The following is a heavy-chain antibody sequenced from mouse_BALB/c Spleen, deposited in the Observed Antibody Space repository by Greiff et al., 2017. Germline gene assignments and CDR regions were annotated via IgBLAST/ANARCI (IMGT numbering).Heavy chain of an antibody. CDR2: IDPSDSET. CDR3: ARRGISRGYYFDY. V-gene: IGHV1-69*02. Sequence: QVQLQQSGAELVKPGAPVKLSCKASGYTFTSYWMNWVKQRPGRGLEWIGRIDPSDSETHYNQKFKDKATLTVDKSSSTAYIQLSSLTSEDSAVYYCARRGISRGYYFDYWGQGTTLTVSS. J-gene: IGHJ2*01. CDR1: GYTFTSYW.